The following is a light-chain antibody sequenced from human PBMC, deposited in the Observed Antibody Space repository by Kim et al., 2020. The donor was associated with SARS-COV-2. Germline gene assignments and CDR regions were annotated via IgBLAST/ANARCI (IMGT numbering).Light chain of an antibody. V-gene: IGKV3-11*01. CDR2: DAA. J-gene: IGKJ1*01. CDR1: QNVYNY. CDR3: QQRYSRPPWT. Sequence: SPGERATLSCRASQNVYNYLAGYQQQPGHAPRLLIYDAAISATAIPGKFSSSSSCTDFSLTSSNLEPEDFAILFCQQRYSRPPWTFGQGTKVDIK.